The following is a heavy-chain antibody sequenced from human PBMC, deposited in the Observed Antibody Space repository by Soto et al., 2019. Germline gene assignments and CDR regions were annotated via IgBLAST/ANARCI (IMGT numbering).Heavy chain of an antibody. V-gene: IGHV1-69*13. Sequence: SVKVSCKASGGTFSSYAISWVRQAPGQGLEWMGGIIPIFGTANYAQKFQGRVTITADESTSTAYMELSSLRSEDTAVYYCARLYYYDSSGYLPTKDAFDIWGQGTMVTVSS. J-gene: IGHJ3*02. CDR2: IIPIFGTA. CDR3: ARLYYYDSSGYLPTKDAFDI. D-gene: IGHD3-22*01. CDR1: GGTFSSYA.